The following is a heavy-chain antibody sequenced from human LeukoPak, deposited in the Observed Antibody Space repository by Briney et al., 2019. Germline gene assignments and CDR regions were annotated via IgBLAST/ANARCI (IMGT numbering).Heavy chain of an antibody. CDR3: ARRYSGYDSYFDY. D-gene: IGHD5-12*01. CDR2: IYTTGST. Sequence: SETLSLTCTVSGGSISSGSYYWSWIRQPAGKGLDWIGRIYTTGSTNYNPSLKSRVTISVDTSKNQFSLKLSSVTAADTAVYYCARRYSGYDSYFDYWGQGTLVTVSS. V-gene: IGHV4-61*02. CDR1: GGSISSGSYY. J-gene: IGHJ4*02.